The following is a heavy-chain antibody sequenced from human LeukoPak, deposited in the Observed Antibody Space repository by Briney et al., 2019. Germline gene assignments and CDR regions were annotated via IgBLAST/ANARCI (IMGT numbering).Heavy chain of an antibody. CDR2: IRSIVEDGTT. J-gene: IGHJ3*02. CDR3: TREPYYFDSSGYYHHAFEI. V-gene: IGHV3-49*04. CDR1: AFTFRAYA. Sequence: GRSLRLSCTGFAFTFRAYAVSWVRQAPGKGRECIGSIRSIVEDGTTGYGASVKARFTISSADSISIAYLQMNSLKTEDTDVYYCTREPYYFDSSGYYHHAFEIWGQGTMVAVSS. D-gene: IGHD3-22*01.